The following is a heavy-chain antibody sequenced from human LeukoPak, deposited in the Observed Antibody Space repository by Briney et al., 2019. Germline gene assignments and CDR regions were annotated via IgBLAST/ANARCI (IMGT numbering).Heavy chain of an antibody. CDR2: INPNSGGT. V-gene: IGHV1-2*02. D-gene: IGHD3-9*01. CDR3: ARTVYDILTAVNWFDP. J-gene: IGHJ5*02. CDR1: GYTFTSYG. Sequence: ASVKVSCKASGYTFTSYGISWVRQAPGQGLEWMGWINPNSGGTNYAQKFQGRVTMTRDTSISTAYMELSRLRSDDTAVYYCARTVYDILTAVNWFDPWGQGTLVTVSS.